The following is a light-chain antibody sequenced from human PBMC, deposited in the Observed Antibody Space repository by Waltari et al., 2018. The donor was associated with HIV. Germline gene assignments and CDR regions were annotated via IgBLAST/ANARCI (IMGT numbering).Light chain of an antibody. J-gene: IGLJ2*01. V-gene: IGLV2-14*03. CDR2: GVR. CDR1: SDDVGGYDH. Sequence: QSALTQPASVSGSPGQSVTITCTGTSDDVGGYDHVAWYQQHTGTPPKLIIFGVRRRTSGIDGRFSASKSGNVASLTITGLRPDDEAHYFCSSYRRDMSVAFGGGTRLTVL. CDR3: SSYRRDMSVA.